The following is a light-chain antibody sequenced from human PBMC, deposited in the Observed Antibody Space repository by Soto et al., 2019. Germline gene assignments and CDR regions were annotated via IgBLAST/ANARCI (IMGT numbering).Light chain of an antibody. Sequence: EIVLTQSPATLSLSPGERATLSCSASQSVSSYLAWYQQKPGQAPRLLIYDASNSATVIQGRFRVCGSGTDFTLTITSLEPESFAVDYCQQRSNWPTFGKGTKVDIK. CDR1: QSVSSY. CDR3: QQRSNWPT. CDR2: DAS. J-gene: IGKJ1*01. V-gene: IGKV3-11*01.